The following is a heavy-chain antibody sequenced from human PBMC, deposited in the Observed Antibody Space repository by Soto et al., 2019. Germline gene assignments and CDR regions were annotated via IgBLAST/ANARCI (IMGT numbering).Heavy chain of an antibody. D-gene: IGHD5-18*01. J-gene: IGHJ6*02. CDR3: ARDRLMATAGTARHYFGLDV. V-gene: IGHV4-31*03. CDR2: IYYSGNT. CDR1: GGSIRSGGYY. Sequence: TLSLTCTVSGGSIRSGGYYWSWVRQNPRRGLECIGNIYYSGNTYYNPSLKSRLTISVDTSKNQFSLNLSSVTAADTAVYYCARDRLMATAGTARHYFGLDVWGQGTTVTVSS.